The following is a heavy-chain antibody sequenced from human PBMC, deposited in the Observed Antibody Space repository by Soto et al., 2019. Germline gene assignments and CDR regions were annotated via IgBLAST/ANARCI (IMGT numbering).Heavy chain of an antibody. J-gene: IGHJ6*02. CDR2: IIPIFGTA. V-gene: IGHV1-69*12. CDR1: GGTFSSYA. Sequence: VQLVQSGAEVKKPGSSVKVSCKASGGTFSSYAISWVRQAPGQWLEWMGGIIPIFGTANYAQKFQGRVTITAEESTSTAYMELSRLRSENTAVYYCARIHTVTPDLYYDGMDVWGQGTTVTVSS. D-gene: IGHD4-4*01. CDR3: ARIHTVTPDLYYDGMDV.